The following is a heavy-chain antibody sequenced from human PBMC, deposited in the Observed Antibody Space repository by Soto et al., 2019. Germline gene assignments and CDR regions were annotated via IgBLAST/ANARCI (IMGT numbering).Heavy chain of an antibody. D-gene: IGHD1-26*01. J-gene: IGHJ5*02. V-gene: IGHV4-59*05. Sequence: SETLSVTCTVSGGSISSYYWSWIRQPPGKGLEWIGSIYYSGSTYYNPSLKSRVTISVDTSKNQFSLKLSSVTAADTAVYYCATQEVGGSYVYTFDPWGQGTLVTVSS. CDR2: IYYSGST. CDR3: ATQEVGGSYVYTFDP. CDR1: GGSISSYY.